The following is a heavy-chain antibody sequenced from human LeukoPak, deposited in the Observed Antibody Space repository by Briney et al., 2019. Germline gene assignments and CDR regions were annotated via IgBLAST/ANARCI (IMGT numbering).Heavy chain of an antibody. CDR1: EFTFSSYA. CDR3: AKDYCSGSSCYSGLDF. CDR2: ISGSGGST. V-gene: IGHV3-23*01. D-gene: IGHD2-15*01. J-gene: IGHJ4*02. Sequence: GGSLRLSCAASEFTFSSYAMSWVRQAPGKGLEWVSVISGSGGSTYYADSVKGRFTISRDNSKNTLYLQMNSLRAEDTAVYYCAKDYCSGSSCYSGLDFWGQGALVTVSS.